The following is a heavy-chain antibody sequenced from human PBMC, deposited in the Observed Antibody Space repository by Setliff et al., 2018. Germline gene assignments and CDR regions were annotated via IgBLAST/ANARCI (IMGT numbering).Heavy chain of an antibody. D-gene: IGHD3-3*01. Sequence: PSETLSLTCIVSGGSISGYYWAWVRQPPGKELEWIGRIYITGSTDYNPSLKSRVTISEDTSKNQFSLELSSVTAADTGVYYCARLNFWSGFWYFTLWGQGTPVTVSS. CDR1: GGSISGYY. CDR2: IYITGST. CDR3: ARLNFWSGFWYFTL. J-gene: IGHJ4*02. V-gene: IGHV4-59*13.